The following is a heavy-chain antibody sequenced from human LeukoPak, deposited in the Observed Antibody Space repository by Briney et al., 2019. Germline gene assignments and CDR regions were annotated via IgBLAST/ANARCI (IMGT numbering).Heavy chain of an antibody. CDR3: ARHNYGPISAIDY. Sequence: PSETLSLTCTVSGGSISSYYWCWIRQPPGKGLEWIGYIYYSGSTNYNPSLKSRVTISVDTSKNQFSLKLSSVTAADTAVYYCARHNYGPISAIDYWGQGTLVTVSS. CDR2: IYYSGST. CDR1: GGSISSYY. D-gene: IGHD4-17*01. V-gene: IGHV4-59*08. J-gene: IGHJ4*02.